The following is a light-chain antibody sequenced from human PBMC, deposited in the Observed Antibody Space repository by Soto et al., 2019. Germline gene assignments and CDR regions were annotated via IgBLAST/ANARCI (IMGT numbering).Light chain of an antibody. Sequence: DIQMTQSPSTLSASVGDRVTITCRASQSISSWLAWYQQKPGKAPKLLIYKASSLESGVPSRFSGSGSGTEFTLTISSVQPDDFGTYYCQQYNSYAWTFGQGTKVEIK. J-gene: IGKJ1*01. CDR1: QSISSW. CDR2: KAS. CDR3: QQYNSYAWT. V-gene: IGKV1-5*03.